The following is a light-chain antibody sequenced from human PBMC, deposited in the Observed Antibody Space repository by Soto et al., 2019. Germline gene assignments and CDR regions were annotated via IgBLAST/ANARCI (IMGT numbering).Light chain of an antibody. Sequence: EIVMTQSPATLSVSPGERAILSCRASQSVNNNLAWYQQKPGQAPRLLIFGASKRATGIPDRFSGSGSGRDFTLTISGLEPEDFAVYYCQQYGSSPLISFGQGTRLEIK. J-gene: IGKJ5*01. CDR3: QQYGSSPLIS. CDR2: GAS. V-gene: IGKV3-20*01. CDR1: QSVNNN.